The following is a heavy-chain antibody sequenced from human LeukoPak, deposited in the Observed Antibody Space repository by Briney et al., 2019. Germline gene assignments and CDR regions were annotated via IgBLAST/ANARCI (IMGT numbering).Heavy chain of an antibody. CDR2: INPSGGST. V-gene: IGHV1-46*01. CDR1: GYTFTSYY. D-gene: IGHD1-26*01. Sequence: GASVKVSCKASGYTFTSYYMHWVRQAPGQGLEWMGIINPSGGSTSYAQKFQGRVTMTRDTSTRTVYTELRSLRSEDTAVYYCARGVDSGRYRGAFDIWGQGTMVTVSS. CDR3: ARGVDSGRYRGAFDI. J-gene: IGHJ3*02.